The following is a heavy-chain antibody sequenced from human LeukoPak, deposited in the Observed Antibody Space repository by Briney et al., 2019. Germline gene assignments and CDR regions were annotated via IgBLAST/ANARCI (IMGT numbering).Heavy chain of an antibody. D-gene: IGHD4/OR15-4a*01. V-gene: IGHV1-8*01. CDR2: MSPNSGNT. J-gene: IGHJ4*02. Sequence: ASVKVSCKASGYTFTSYDINWMRQATGQGLEWMGWMSPNSGNTGYAQKFQGRVTMTRDTSPGTAYLELSSLRSEDSAVYYCARGGAATANYYFDYWGQGTLVTVSS. CDR1: GYTFTSYD. CDR3: ARGGAATANYYFDY.